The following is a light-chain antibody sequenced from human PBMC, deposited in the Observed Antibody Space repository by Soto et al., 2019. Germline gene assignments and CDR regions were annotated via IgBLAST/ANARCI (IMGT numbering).Light chain of an antibody. CDR3: QQSYSTPLT. V-gene: IGKV1-39*01. CDR1: QRISTY. CDR2: TAS. J-gene: IGKJ4*01. Sequence: DIQMTQSPSSLSASVGDRVIITCRASQRISTYLNWYQQKPGQAPKFLIYTASSLQSGVPSRFGGSGSGTDFTLTISSLQPEDSAIYYCQQSYSTPLTFGGGTKVDI.